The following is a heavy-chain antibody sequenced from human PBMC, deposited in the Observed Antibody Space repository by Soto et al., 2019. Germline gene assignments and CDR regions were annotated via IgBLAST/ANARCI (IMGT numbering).Heavy chain of an antibody. CDR3: VSQRTSVLTQAYFDY. Sequence: SETLSLTCTVSGGSVSNSNYYWGWMRQSPGKGLEWIGSVYYRGRSYSKSSVKSRVTISVDTSKNQFSLNLNSVTASDTAVYFCVSQRTSVLTQAYFDYWGPGALVTVSS. J-gene: IGHJ4*02. D-gene: IGHD2-8*01. CDR2: VYYRGRS. CDR1: GGSVSNSNYY. V-gene: IGHV4-39*01.